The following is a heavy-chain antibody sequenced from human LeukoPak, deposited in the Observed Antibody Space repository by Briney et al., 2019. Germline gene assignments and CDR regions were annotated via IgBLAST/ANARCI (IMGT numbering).Heavy chain of an antibody. V-gene: IGHV5-51*01. CDR2: FFPGDSDS. Sequence: GESLKISCKGSGYRFTTYWIGWVRQLPGKGLEWMGIFFPGDSDSSYSPSFQGQVTISADKSFNTAYLQWSSLKASDTAMYYCATSESQTRFDYWGQGTLVTVSS. CDR1: GYRFTTYW. J-gene: IGHJ4*02. CDR3: ATSESQTRFDY. D-gene: IGHD1/OR15-1a*01.